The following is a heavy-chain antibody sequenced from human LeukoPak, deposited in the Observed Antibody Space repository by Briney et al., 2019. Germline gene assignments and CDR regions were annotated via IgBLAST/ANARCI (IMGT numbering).Heavy chain of an antibody. CDR2: IWYDGSNK. J-gene: IGHJ4*02. V-gene: IGHV3-30*02. CDR1: GFTFSSYG. D-gene: IGHD2-15*01. CDR3: AKDGCGGSCCDY. Sequence: PGGSLRLSCAASGFTFSSYGMHWVRQAPGKGLEWVAVIWYDGSNKYYADSVKGRFTISRDNSKNTLYLQMNSLRAEDTAVYYCAKDGCGGSCCDYWGQGTLVTVSS.